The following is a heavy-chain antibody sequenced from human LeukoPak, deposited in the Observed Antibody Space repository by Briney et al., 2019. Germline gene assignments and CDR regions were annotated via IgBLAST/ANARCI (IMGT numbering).Heavy chain of an antibody. CDR2: INPYSGGT. Sequence: GASVKVSCKSSVYTFTDYYMHGVRQAPGQGLEWMGWINPYSGGTKYAQKFQGRVTMTRDTSISTAYMDLSRLESDDTAVYYCARGSVIDGSSSSASSPGGPGYWGQGTLVTVSS. CDR3: ARGSVIDGSSSSASSPGGPGY. J-gene: IGHJ4*02. CDR1: VYTFTDYY. V-gene: IGHV1-2*02. D-gene: IGHD6-6*01.